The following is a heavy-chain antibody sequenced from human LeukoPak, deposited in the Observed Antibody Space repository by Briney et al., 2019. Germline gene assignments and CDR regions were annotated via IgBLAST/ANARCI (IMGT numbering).Heavy chain of an antibody. D-gene: IGHD2-15*01. CDR1: GFTFNNYA. CDR2: LSSGGGSP. CDR3: TKVTSTGSCYQSDY. V-gene: IGHV3-23*01. J-gene: IGHJ4*02. Sequence: GGSLRLSCAASGFTFNNYAMTWVRQAPGKGLEWISGLSSGGGSPYYADSVKGRFTISRDNSKNTLFLQTNSLRAEDTAIYYCTKVTSTGSCYQSDYWGQGTLVTVSS.